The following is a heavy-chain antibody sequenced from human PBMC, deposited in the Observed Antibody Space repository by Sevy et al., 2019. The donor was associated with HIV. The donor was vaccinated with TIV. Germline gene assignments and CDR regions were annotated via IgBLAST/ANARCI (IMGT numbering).Heavy chain of an antibody. Sequence: GGSLRLSCAASGFTLSSYAMSWVRQAPGKGLEWVSAISGSGGSTYYADSVKGRFTISRDNSKNTLYLQMNSLRAEDTAVYYCAKSSKPVAQRLPTQTYYFDYWGQGTLVTVSS. CDR1: GFTLSSYA. D-gene: IGHD6-25*01. V-gene: IGHV3-23*01. CDR3: AKSSKPVAQRLPTQTYYFDY. CDR2: ISGSGGST. J-gene: IGHJ4*02.